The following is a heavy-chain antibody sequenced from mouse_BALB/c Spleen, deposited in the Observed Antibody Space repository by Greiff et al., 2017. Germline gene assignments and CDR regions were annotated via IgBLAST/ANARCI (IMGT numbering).Heavy chain of an antibody. CDR2: ISTYYGDA. CDR3: ARGGYEYFDV. D-gene: IGHD2-14*01. Sequence: QVQLQQSGAELVRPGVSVKISCKGSGYTFTDYAMHWVKQSHAKSLEWIGVISTYYGDASYNQKFKGKATMTVDKSSSTAYMELARLTSEDSAIYYCARGGYEYFDVWGAGTTVTVSS. V-gene: IGHV1S137*01. CDR1: GYTFTDYA. J-gene: IGHJ1*01.